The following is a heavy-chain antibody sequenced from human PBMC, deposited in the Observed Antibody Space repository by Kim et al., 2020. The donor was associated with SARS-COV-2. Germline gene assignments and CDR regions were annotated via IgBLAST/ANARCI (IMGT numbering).Heavy chain of an antibody. Sequence: GGSLRLSCAASGFTFSNYWMHWVRQAPGKGLVWVSRINSDGSSTNFADSVKGRFTFSRDNAKNTLSLQMNSLRAEDTAVYYCARTGRQGEDAFDAWGQGTMVTVS. CDR2: INSDGSST. J-gene: IGHJ3*01. D-gene: IGHD3-16*01. CDR1: GFTFSNYW. CDR3: ARTGRQGEDAFDA. V-gene: IGHV3-74*01.